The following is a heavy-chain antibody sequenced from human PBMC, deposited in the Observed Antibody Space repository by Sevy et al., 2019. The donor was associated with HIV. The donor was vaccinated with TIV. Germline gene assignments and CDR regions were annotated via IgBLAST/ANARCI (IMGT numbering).Heavy chain of an antibody. CDR3: TRPSSWYDAADY. CDR1: GFTFGAYA. J-gene: IGHJ4*02. V-gene: IGHV3-49*03. CDR2: IRNKAYGGTT. D-gene: IGHD6-13*01. Sequence: GESLKISCRASGFTFGAYAMTWFRQAPGKGLEWVGFIRNKAYGGTTEYAASVKGRFTISRDDSKSIAYLQMNSLKTEDTAVYYCTRPSSWYDAADYWGQGTLVTVSS.